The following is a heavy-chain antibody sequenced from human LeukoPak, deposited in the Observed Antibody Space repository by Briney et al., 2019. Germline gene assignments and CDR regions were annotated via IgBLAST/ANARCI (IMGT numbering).Heavy chain of an antibody. D-gene: IGHD3-10*01. CDR3: ATLTYGSGSYTYFQH. Sequence: GESLKISCKGSGYSFTSYWISWVRQVPGKGLEWMGRIDPSDSYTNYSPSFQGHVTISADKSISTAYLQWSSLKASDTAMYYCATLTYGSGSYTYFQHWGQGTLVTVSS. CDR2: IDPSDSYT. CDR1: GYSFTSYW. J-gene: IGHJ1*01. V-gene: IGHV5-10-1*01.